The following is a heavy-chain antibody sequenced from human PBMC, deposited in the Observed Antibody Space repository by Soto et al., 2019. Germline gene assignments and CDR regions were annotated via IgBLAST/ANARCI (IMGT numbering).Heavy chain of an antibody. Sequence: EVQLLESGGGLVQPGGSLRLSCAASGFTFSSYAMSWVRQAPRKGLEWVSVISGSGDSTYYADSVKGRFTISRDNSKNTLYLQMNSLRAEDTDVYYCARRGSGSYYDYWGQGTLVTVSS. CDR2: ISGSGDST. V-gene: IGHV3-23*01. CDR3: ARRGSGSYYDY. J-gene: IGHJ4*02. CDR1: GFTFSSYA. D-gene: IGHD1-26*01.